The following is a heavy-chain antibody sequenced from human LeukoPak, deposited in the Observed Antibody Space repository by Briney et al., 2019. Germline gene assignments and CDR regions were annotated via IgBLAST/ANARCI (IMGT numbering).Heavy chain of an antibody. V-gene: IGHV3-11*04. CDR3: ARDEYIHGDLTNFDS. J-gene: IGHJ4*02. CDR1: GFTFSDYY. Sequence: GGSLILSCAASGFTFSDYYMSWIRQAPGKGLEWVSYISSSGSMLSDADSVKGRFTISRDNAKKSLYLQMNSLRAEDTAVYYCARDEYIHGDLTNFDSWGQGTLVIVSS. D-gene: IGHD4-17*01. CDR2: ISSSGSML.